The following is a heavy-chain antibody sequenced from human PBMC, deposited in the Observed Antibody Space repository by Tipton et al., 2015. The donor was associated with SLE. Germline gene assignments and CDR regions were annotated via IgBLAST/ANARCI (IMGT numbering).Heavy chain of an antibody. Sequence: SLRLSCAASGFTFSNYEMNWVRQAPGKGLEWVSYISSSGSTIYYADSVKGRFTISRDNAKNSLYLQMNSLRAEDTAVYYCARPHYSSSWYGWFDPWGQGTLVTVSS. CDR3: ARPHYSSSWYGWFDP. J-gene: IGHJ5*02. D-gene: IGHD6-13*01. CDR2: ISSSGSTI. V-gene: IGHV3-48*03. CDR1: GFTFSNYE.